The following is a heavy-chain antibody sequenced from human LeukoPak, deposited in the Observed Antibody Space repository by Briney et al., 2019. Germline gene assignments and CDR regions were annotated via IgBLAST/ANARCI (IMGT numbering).Heavy chain of an antibody. J-gene: IGHJ3*02. Sequence: SETLSLTCTVSGYSISSGYYWGWIRQPPGKGLEWIGSIYHSGSTYYNPSLKSRVTISVDTSKNQFSLKLSSVTAADTAVYYCARFEVWWELPHDAFDIWGQGTMVTVSS. D-gene: IGHD1-26*01. CDR3: ARFEVWWELPHDAFDI. CDR2: IYHSGST. CDR1: GYSISSGYY. V-gene: IGHV4-38-2*02.